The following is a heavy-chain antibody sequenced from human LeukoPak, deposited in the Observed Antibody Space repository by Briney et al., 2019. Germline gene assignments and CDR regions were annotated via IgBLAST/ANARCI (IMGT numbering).Heavy chain of an antibody. Sequence: EGSLRLSCAASGFTFSSYEMNWVRQAPGKGLEWVSHISSSGSPMNYADSVKGRFTISRDNAKKTLSLQMNSPRAEDTAVYYCARSSSGAFDNWGQGTLVTVSS. J-gene: IGHJ4*02. CDR3: ARSSSGAFDN. V-gene: IGHV3-48*03. CDR2: ISSSGSPM. CDR1: GFTFSSYE. D-gene: IGHD3-10*01.